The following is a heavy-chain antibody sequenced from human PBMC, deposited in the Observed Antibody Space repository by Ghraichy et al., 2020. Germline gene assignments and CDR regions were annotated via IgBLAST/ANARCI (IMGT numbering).Heavy chain of an antibody. CDR1: GYTFTTYA. CDR2: INPDNGNT. CDR3: ARAMSRFDYKATPFDP. V-gene: IGHV1-3*01. D-gene: IGHD3-10*01. J-gene: IGHJ5*02. Sequence: ASVKVSCKASGYTFTTYAMHWVRQAPGQRLEWMGWINPDNGNTKYSQKFQGRVTITRDTSASTAYMELSSLRSEDTAVYYCARAMSRFDYKATPFDPWGQGTLVTVPS.